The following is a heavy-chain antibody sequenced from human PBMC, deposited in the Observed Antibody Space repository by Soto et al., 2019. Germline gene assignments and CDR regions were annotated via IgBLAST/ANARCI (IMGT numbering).Heavy chain of an antibody. CDR2: IYYSGTT. CDR3: ARDPMGGRRYCYYGMDV. J-gene: IGHJ6*02. D-gene: IGHD6-25*01. V-gene: IGHV4-30-4*01. CDR1: SGSITNGDYY. Sequence: QVQLQASGPGLVKPSQTLSLTCTVSSGSITNGDYYWRWIRQPPGTGLEWVVNIYYSGTTYYRPSLRRRLSISIDASKNQFSLKLSSVTAADTAVYYCARDPMGGRRYCYYGMDVWGQGTTVTVSS.